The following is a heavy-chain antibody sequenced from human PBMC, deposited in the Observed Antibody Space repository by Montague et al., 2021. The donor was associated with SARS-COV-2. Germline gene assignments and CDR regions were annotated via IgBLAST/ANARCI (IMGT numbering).Heavy chain of an antibody. V-gene: IGHV4-4*09. J-gene: IGHJ6*02. CDR3: AREVYQLPNTYYYYYGMDV. D-gene: IGHD2-2*01. Sequence: SETLSLTCTVSGGSISAYYWSWIRQPPGKGLEWIAYMYNSRSSNYNPSLKSRVTISVDTSKNQFSLKLSSVTAADTAVYYCAREVYQLPNTYYYYYGMDVWGQGTTVTVSS. CDR1: GGSISAYY. CDR2: MYNSRSS.